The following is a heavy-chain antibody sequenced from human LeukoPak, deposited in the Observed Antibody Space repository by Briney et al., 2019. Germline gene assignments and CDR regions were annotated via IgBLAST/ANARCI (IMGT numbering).Heavy chain of an antibody. V-gene: IGHV3-48*03. D-gene: IGHD3-22*01. CDR3: ARGGYYDSSGYYYVGYFHH. J-gene: IGHJ1*01. Sequence: GGSLRLSCAASGFTFSSYEMNWVRQAPGKGLEWVSYISSSGSTTYYADSVKGRFTISRDNAKNSLYLQMNSLRVEDTAVYYCARGGYYDSSGYYYVGYFHHWGQGTLVTVSS. CDR2: ISSSGSTT. CDR1: GFTFSSYE.